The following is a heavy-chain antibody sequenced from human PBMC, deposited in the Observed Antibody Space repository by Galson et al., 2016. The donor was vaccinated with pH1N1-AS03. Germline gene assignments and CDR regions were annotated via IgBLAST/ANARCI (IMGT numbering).Heavy chain of an antibody. J-gene: IGHJ5*02. CDR3: VRGRGGSSGWKTRWFDP. Sequence: CAISGDSVSSNGAAWNWIRQSPSRGLEWLGRTYYRSKWYNDYAVSVKGRITIYADTSKNQFSLQLNSVIPEDTAVYDCVRGRGGSSGWKTRWFDPWGQGTLVTVSS. D-gene: IGHD6-19*01. CDR1: GDSVSSNGAA. V-gene: IGHV6-1*01. CDR2: TYYRSKWYN.